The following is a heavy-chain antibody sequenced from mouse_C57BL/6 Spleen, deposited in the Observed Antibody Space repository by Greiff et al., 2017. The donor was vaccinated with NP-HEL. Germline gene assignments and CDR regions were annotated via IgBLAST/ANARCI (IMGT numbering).Heavy chain of an antibody. D-gene: IGHD1-1*01. Sequence: QVQLQQSGAELVKPGASVKISCKASGYAFSSYWMNWVKQRPGKGLEWIGQIYPGDGDTNYNGKFKGKATLTADKSSSTAYMLLSSLTSEDSAVYFCARSPGSSYEFAYWGQGTLVTVSA. V-gene: IGHV1-80*01. CDR2: IYPGDGDT. J-gene: IGHJ3*01. CDR1: GYAFSSYW. CDR3: ARSPGSSYEFAY.